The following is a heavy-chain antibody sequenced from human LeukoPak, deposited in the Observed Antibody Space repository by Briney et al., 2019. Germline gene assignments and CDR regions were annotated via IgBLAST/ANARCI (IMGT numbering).Heavy chain of an antibody. CDR2: IKQDGSEK. V-gene: IGHV3-7*01. Sequence: GGSLRLSCGASGFTFSSFWMSWVRQAPGKGLEWVANIKQDGSEKYYVDSVKGRFTISRDNAKNSLYLQMNSLRAEDTAVYYCAREVTMVRGPYYFDYWGQGTLVTVSS. J-gene: IGHJ4*02. CDR1: GFTFSSFW. D-gene: IGHD3-10*01. CDR3: AREVTMVRGPYYFDY.